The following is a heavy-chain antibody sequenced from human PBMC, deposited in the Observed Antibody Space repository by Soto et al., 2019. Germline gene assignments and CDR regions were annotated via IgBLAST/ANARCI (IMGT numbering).Heavy chain of an antibody. J-gene: IGHJ4*02. Sequence: PGGSLRLSCAGPGFTFSAFSMNWVRQAPGKGLEWISYIYGSSSTIYYADSVKGRFSISRDNAKSSVYLQMNNLTHEDTAVYYCARDRPADYWGQGTPVTVSS. V-gene: IGHV3-48*02. CDR2: IYGSSSTI. CDR3: ARDRPADY. CDR1: GFTFSAFS.